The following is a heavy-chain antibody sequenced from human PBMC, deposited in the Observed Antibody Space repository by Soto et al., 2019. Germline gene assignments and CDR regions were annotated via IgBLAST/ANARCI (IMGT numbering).Heavy chain of an antibody. Sequence: QVQVVQSGDEVKKPGASVKVSCKASGYTFTNYGFSWVRQAPGQGLEWMGWINGYNGNTKYAEKFQGRVTMTTDTSTSTAHMELRSLRSDDTAVYYCAREGQAPYYYYGMDVWGQGTAVTVSS. CDR3: AREGQAPYYYYGMDV. CDR2: INGYNGNT. V-gene: IGHV1-18*01. J-gene: IGHJ6*02. CDR1: GYTFTNYG.